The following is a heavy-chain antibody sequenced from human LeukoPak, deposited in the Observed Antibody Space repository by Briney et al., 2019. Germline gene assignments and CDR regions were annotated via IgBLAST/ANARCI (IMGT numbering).Heavy chain of an antibody. Sequence: ASVSLSYTASGHTHTVYYMHWAPQAPAQGREWMGWINPKSGGTNYPQKLQGRVTMTRDTSISTAYMELSRLRSDDTAVYYCARVPYSSGWYPFDGWGQGTLVTVSS. CDR2: INPKSGGT. J-gene: IGHJ4*02. CDR3: ARVPYSSGWYPFDG. D-gene: IGHD6-19*01. CDR1: GHTHTVYY. V-gene: IGHV1-2*02.